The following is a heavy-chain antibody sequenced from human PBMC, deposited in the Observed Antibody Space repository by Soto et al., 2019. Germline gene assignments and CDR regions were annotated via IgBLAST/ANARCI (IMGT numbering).Heavy chain of an antibody. D-gene: IGHD2-21*02. CDR2: INHSGST. CDR3: ARDLWGYCGTDCYPLDV. V-gene: IGHV4-34*01. Sequence: PSETLSLTCAVYGGSFSDYYLSWIRQPPGKGLEWIGEINHSGSTVYNPSFKSRVTISVDTSKNQFSLKLNSVTAADTAVYYCARDLWGYCGTDCYPLDVWGQGTTVTVSS. CDR1: GGSFSDYY. J-gene: IGHJ6*02.